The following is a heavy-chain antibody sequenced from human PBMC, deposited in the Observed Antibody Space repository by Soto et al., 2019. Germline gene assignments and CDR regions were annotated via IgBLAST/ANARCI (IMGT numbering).Heavy chain of an antibody. CDR3: AHRSTALSVDY. D-gene: IGHD2-2*01. CDR1: GFSLSTSEVV. V-gene: IGHV2-5*01. CDR2: IYGNDDK. J-gene: IGHJ4*02. Sequence: QITLKESGPTVVKPTQTLTLTCTFSGFSLSTSEVVVGWIRQPPGKAPEWLTFIYGNDDKRYSPSLKSRLSITKDTSKPQVVLTMTNMAPMDTATYYWAHRSTALSVDYWGQGTLVTVSS.